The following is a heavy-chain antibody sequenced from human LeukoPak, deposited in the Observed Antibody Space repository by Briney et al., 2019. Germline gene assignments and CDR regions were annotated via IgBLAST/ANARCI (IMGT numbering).Heavy chain of an antibody. D-gene: IGHD1-26*01. J-gene: IGHJ6*02. Sequence: GGSLRLSCAASGVMFPSYWMTWVRQAPGKGLEWVSSISSSSSYIYYADSVKGRFTISRDNAKNSLYLQMNSLRAEDTAVYYCAGGNYYYGMDVWGQGTTVTVSS. V-gene: IGHV3-21*01. CDR1: GVMFPSYW. CDR3: AGGNYYYGMDV. CDR2: ISSSSSYI.